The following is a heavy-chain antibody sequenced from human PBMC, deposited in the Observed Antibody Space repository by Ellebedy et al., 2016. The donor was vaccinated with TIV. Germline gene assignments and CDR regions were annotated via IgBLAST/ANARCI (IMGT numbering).Heavy chain of an antibody. J-gene: IGHJ4*02. D-gene: IGHD3-16*01. CDR1: GFTFSTYE. Sequence: GESLKISCAASGFTFSTYEMDWVRQAPGKGLEWLSYISGSGDSTYYADSLKGRFTISRDNAKNSLYLQMNSLRAEDTAVYYCARNEKCDMISCPFDYWGQGTLVTVSS. CDR3: ARNEKCDMISCPFDY. CDR2: ISGSGDST. V-gene: IGHV3-48*03.